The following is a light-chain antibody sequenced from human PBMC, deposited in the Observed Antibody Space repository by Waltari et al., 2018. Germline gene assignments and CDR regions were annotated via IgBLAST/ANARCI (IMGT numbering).Light chain of an antibody. CDR3: QQYNNWPPWT. J-gene: IGKJ1*01. CDR2: GAS. CDR1: QSVSSN. V-gene: IGKV3-15*01. Sequence: ETVMTQSPATLSVSPGERATLSCRASQSVSSNLAWYQQKPGQAPRLLIYGASTRATGIPARFSGSGSGTEFNLTISSLQSEDFAVYYCQQYNNWPPWTFGQGTKVEIK.